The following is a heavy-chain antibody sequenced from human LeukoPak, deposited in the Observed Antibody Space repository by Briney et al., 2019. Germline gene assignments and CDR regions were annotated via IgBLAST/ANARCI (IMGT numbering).Heavy chain of an antibody. CDR2: ITTGGPNT. CDR3: AKDGGLWVSAHWGDS. D-gene: IGHD7-27*01. J-gene: IGHJ4*02. Sequence: GGSLRLSCTASGFTFSSYTMSWVRQAPGKGLKWVSTITTGGPNTYYADSVKGRFTVSRDDSKNTLYLQMNSLRDEDTAVYYCAKDGGLWVSAHWGDSWGRGTLVTVSS. CDR1: GFTFSSYT. V-gene: IGHV3-23*01.